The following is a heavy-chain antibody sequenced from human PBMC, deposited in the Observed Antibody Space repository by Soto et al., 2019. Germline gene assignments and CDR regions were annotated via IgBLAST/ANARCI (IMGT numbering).Heavy chain of an antibody. CDR2: INPNSGGT. CDR3: ARVHGYGGNSGVRYYYGMDV. CDR1: GYTFTGYY. V-gene: IGHV1-2*04. Sequence: ASVKVSCKASGYTFTGYYMHWVRQAPGQGLEWMGWINPNSGGTNYAQKFQGWVTVTRDTSISTAYMELSRLRSDDTAVYYCARVHGYGGNSGVRYYYGMDVWGQGTTVTVSS. D-gene: IGHD4-17*01. J-gene: IGHJ6*02.